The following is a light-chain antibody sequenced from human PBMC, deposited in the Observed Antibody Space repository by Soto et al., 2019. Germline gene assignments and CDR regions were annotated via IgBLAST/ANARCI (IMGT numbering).Light chain of an antibody. J-gene: IGKJ3*01. CDR1: QSVDTRF. CDR3: QQYGSAPFT. Sequence: EIVLTQSPGTLSLSPGERATLSCRASQSVDTRFFAWYQQRPGQAPRLLIYAASSRATGIPDRISGSGSGTDFTLTISRLEPEDFAVYYCQQYGSAPFTFGPGTKVDI. V-gene: IGKV3-20*01. CDR2: AAS.